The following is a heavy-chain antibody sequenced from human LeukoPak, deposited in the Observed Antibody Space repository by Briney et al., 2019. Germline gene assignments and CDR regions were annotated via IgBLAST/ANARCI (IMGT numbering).Heavy chain of an antibody. J-gene: IGHJ4*02. CDR2: INHSGST. V-gene: IGHV4-34*01. CDR1: GGSFSGYY. D-gene: IGHD3-22*01. CDR3: ARSYSSEDY. Sequence: SETLSLTCAVYGGSFSGYYWSWIRQPPGKGLEWIGEINHSGSTNYNPSLKSRVTISVDTSKNRFSLKLSSVTAADTAVYYCARSYSSEDYWGQGTLVTVSS.